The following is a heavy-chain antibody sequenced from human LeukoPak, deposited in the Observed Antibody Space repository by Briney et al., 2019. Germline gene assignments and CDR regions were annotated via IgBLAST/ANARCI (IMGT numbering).Heavy chain of an antibody. D-gene: IGHD3-3*01. CDR3: ARRSGYFYYYYYGMDV. CDR1: GYTFTSYD. CDR2: MNPNSGNT. J-gene: IGHJ6*02. Sequence: ASVKVSCKASGYTFTSYDINWVRQATGQGLEWMGWMNPNSGNTGYAQKFQGRVTMTRNTSISTAYMELSSQRSEDTAVYYCARRSGYFYYYYYGMDVWGQGTTVTVSS. V-gene: IGHV1-8*01.